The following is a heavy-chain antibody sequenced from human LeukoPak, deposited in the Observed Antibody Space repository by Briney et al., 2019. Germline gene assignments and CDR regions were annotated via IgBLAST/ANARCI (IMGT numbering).Heavy chain of an antibody. D-gene: IGHD2-8*02. CDR1: GFTFSTYG. V-gene: IGHV3-33*01. Sequence: GGSLRLSCAASGFTFSTYGVHWVRLAPGKGLEWVAIIWYDGSNAYYADSVKGRFTISRDNSRNTLYLQMNSLRAEDTAVYYCARDKTGVNYYYGMDVWGQGTTVTVSS. CDR3: ARDKTGVNYYYGMDV. J-gene: IGHJ6*02. CDR2: IWYDGSNA.